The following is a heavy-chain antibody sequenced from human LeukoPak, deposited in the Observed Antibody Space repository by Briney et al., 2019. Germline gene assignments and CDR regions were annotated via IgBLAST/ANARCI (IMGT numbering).Heavy chain of an antibody. CDR2: INPNSGGT. V-gene: IGHV1-2*02. D-gene: IGHD6-6*01. Sequence: ASVKVSCKASGYTFTGYYMHWMRQAPGQGLEWMGWINPNSGGTNYAQKFQGRVTMTRDTSISTAYMELSRLRSDDTAVYYCARTHRHIAARPAIWFDPWGQGTLVTVSS. CDR1: GYTFTGYY. J-gene: IGHJ5*02. CDR3: ARTHRHIAARPAIWFDP.